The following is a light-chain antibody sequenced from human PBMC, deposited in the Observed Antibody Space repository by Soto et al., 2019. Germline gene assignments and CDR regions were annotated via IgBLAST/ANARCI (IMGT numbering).Light chain of an antibody. CDR2: DVS. V-gene: IGLV2-11*01. J-gene: IGLJ2*01. CDR1: SSDVGGYNY. CDR3: CSYAGNYILV. Sequence: QSALTQPPSVSGSPGQSVTISCTGTSSDVGGYNYVSWYQQHPGKAPKLMISDVSKRPSGVPDRFSGSKSGNTASLTVSGLQAEDEADYYCCSYAGNYILVFGGGTKLTVL.